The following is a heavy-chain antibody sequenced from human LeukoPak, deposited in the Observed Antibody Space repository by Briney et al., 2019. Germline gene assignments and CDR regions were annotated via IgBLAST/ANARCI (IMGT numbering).Heavy chain of an antibody. V-gene: IGHV5-51*01. D-gene: IGHD2-2*01. CDR2: FYPGDSDT. CDR3: ARHSLGYCSSTSCYPDY. Sequence: GESLKISCKGSGYSFTSYWIGWVRQMPGKGLEWMGIFYPGDSDTRYSPSFQAQVTISADKSISTASPQWGSMRASDTAMYYCARHSLGYCSSTSCYPDYWGQGTLVTVSS. CDR1: GYSFTSYW. J-gene: IGHJ4*02.